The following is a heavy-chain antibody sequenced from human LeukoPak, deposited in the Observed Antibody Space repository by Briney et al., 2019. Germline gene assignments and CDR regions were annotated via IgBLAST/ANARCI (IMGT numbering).Heavy chain of an antibody. V-gene: IGHV4-39*01. CDR2: IYYSGST. CDR1: GASISSSSYY. CDR3: ARPSTTVTPKAFDI. D-gene: IGHD4-17*01. J-gene: IGHJ3*02. Sequence: SETLSLTCTVSGASISSSSYYWDWIRQPPGKGLEWIGSIYYSGSTYFNPSLESRVIISIDTSKNEFSLKLNSVTAAGTAVYYCARPSTTVTPKAFDIWGQGTMVTVSS.